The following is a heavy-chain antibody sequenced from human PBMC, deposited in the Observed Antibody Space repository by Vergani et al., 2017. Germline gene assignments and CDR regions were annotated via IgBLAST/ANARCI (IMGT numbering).Heavy chain of an antibody. D-gene: IGHD1-1*01. V-gene: IGHV4-38-2*02. Sequence: QVQLQESGPGLVKPSETLSLSCTVSGYSISSGYYWGWIRQPPGKGLEWIGSIYHSGSTYYNPSLKSRVTISVDTSKNQFSLKLSSVTAADTAVYYGARARTINPGRLDYWGQGTLVTVSS. CDR2: IYHSGST. J-gene: IGHJ4*02. CDR1: GYSISSGYY. CDR3: ARARTINPGRLDY.